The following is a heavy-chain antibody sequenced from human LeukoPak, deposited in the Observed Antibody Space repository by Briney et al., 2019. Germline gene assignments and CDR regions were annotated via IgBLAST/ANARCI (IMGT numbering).Heavy chain of an antibody. CDR3: ARDGGSTVGPFDY. Sequence: PSETLSLTCAVYGGSFSGYYWSWIRQPPGKGLEWIGEINHSGSTNYNPSLKSRVTISVDTSKNQLSLKLSSVTAADTAVYYCARDGGSTVGPFDYWGQGTLVTVSS. D-gene: IGHD4-23*01. CDR1: GGSFSGYY. V-gene: IGHV4-34*01. CDR2: INHSGST. J-gene: IGHJ4*02.